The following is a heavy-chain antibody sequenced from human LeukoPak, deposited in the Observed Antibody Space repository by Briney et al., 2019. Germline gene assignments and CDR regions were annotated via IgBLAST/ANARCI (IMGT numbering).Heavy chain of an antibody. V-gene: IGHV4-34*01. J-gene: IGHJ4*02. CDR1: GGSFSGYC. CDR3: ARRSRWSLCYFDY. Sequence: SETLSLTCAVYGGSFSGYCWSWIRQPPGKGLEWIGEINHSGSTNYNPSLKSRVTISVDTSKNQFSLKLSSVTAADTAVYYCARRSRWSLCYFDYWGQGTLVTVSS. CDR2: INHSGST. D-gene: IGHD3-10*01.